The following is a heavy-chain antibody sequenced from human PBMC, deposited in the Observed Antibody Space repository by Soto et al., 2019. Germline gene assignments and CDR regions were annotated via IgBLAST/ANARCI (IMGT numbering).Heavy chain of an antibody. CDR2: ISYDGSNK. D-gene: IGHD3-10*01. CDR3: ARGRRESYGMDV. Sequence: QVQLVESGGGVVQPGRSLRLSCAASGFTFSSYAMHWVRQAPGKGLEWVAVISYDGSNKYYADSVKGRFTISRDNSKNTLYLQMNSLRAEDTAVYYWARGRRESYGMDVWGQGTTVTVSS. J-gene: IGHJ6*02. CDR1: GFTFSSYA. V-gene: IGHV3-30-3*01.